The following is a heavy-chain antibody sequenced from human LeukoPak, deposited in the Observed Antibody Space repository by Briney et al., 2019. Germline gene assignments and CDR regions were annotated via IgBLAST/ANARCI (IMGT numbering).Heavy chain of an antibody. CDR2: INQDGSGE. J-gene: IGHJ4*02. D-gene: IGHD3-9*01. CDR1: GFTFSGSW. V-gene: IGHV3-7*05. Sequence: GGSLRLSCAGSGFTFSGSWMSWVRQAPGKGLEWVANINQDGSGEYYVDSVKGRFTISRDNAKNSLYLQMNSLRAEDTALYYCAKADILTGYSSGALDYWGQGTLVTVSS. CDR3: AKADILTGYSSGALDY.